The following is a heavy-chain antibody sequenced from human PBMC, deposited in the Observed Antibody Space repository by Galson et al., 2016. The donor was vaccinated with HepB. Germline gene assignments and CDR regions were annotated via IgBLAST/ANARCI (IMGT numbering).Heavy chain of an antibody. CDR3: LRMPSSGGSCYPRFDP. J-gene: IGHJ5*02. CDR2: IDWDDAQ. Sequence: PALVKPTQTLTLTCSFTGFSLSSTGECVSWVRQPPGGALEWLARIDWDDAQCFSTSLKTRLTVSKDKSKNDVVLTLPHVDPVDTGTYFCLRMPSSGGSCYPRFDPWGPGTLVIVSS. D-gene: IGHD2-15*01. V-gene: IGHV2-70*11. CDR1: GFSLSSTGEC.